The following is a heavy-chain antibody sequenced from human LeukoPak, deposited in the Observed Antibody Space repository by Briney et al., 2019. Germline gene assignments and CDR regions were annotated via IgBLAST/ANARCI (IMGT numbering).Heavy chain of an antibody. V-gene: IGHV4-4*09. Sequence: SETLSLTCNVSGGSISNYYWSWIRQPPEKGLEWIGYIYASGSTNYNPSLKSRVTISVDTSKNHFSLKLSSVTAADTAVYYCARHGGSQLYNWFGPWGQGTLVTVSS. CDR3: ARHGGSQLYNWFGP. CDR2: IYASGST. D-gene: IGHD2-15*01. CDR1: GGSISNYY. J-gene: IGHJ5*02.